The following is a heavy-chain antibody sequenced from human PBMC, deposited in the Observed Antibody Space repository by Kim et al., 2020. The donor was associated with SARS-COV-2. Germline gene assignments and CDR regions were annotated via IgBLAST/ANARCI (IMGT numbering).Heavy chain of an antibody. CDR2: ISYDGSNK. CDR1: GFTFSSYA. J-gene: IGHJ4*02. D-gene: IGHD2-2*01. CDR3: ARDQGCSSTSCYPPYFDY. Sequence: GWSLRLSCAASGFTFSSYAMHWVRQAPGKGLEWVAVISYDGSNKYYTDSVKGRFTISRDNSKNTLYLQMNSLRAEDTAVYYCARDQGCSSTSCYPPYFDYWGQGTLVTDSS. V-gene: IGHV3-30-3*01.